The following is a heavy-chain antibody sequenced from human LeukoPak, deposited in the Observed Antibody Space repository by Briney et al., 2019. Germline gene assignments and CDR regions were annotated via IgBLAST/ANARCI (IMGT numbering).Heavy chain of an antibody. CDR1: KFTFGSYA. V-gene: IGHV3-23*01. Sequence: PGGSLRLSCAASKFTFGSYAMSWVRQAPGKGLEWVSGISGSGGSTYYADSVRRRFTISRDNSKNTLYLQMNSLRVEDTAVYYCAKDRASVYDILNYGQYFDYWGQGTLVTVSS. CDR3: AKDRASVYDILNYGQYFDY. J-gene: IGHJ4*02. D-gene: IGHD3-9*01. CDR2: ISGSGGST.